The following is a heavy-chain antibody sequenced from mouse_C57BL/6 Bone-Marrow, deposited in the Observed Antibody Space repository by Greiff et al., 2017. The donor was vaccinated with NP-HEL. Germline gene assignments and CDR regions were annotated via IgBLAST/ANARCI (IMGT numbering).Heavy chain of an antibody. J-gene: IGHJ3*01. CDR2: IDPENGDT. CDR1: GFNIKDDY. CDR3: TTGFYYYGSSSWFAY. Sequence: VQLQQSGAELVRPGASVKLSCTASGFNIKDDYMHWVKQRPEQGLEWIGWIDPENGDTEYASKFQGKATITADTSSNTAYLQLGSLTSEDTAVYYCTTGFYYYGSSSWFAYWGQGTLVTVSA. D-gene: IGHD1-1*01. V-gene: IGHV14-4*01.